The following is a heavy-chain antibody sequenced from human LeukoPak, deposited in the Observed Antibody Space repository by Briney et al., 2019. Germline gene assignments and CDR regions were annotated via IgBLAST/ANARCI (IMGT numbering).Heavy chain of an antibody. Sequence: GASVKVSCKASGYTFTSYAMNWVRQAPGQGLEWMGWINTNTGNPTYAQGFTGRFVFSLDTSVSTAYLQISGLKAEDTAVCYCATGTHSGSYYFDYWGQGTLVTVSS. CDR3: ATGTHSGSYYFDY. V-gene: IGHV7-4-1*02. CDR1: GYTFTSYA. J-gene: IGHJ4*02. D-gene: IGHD1-26*01. CDR2: INTNTGNP.